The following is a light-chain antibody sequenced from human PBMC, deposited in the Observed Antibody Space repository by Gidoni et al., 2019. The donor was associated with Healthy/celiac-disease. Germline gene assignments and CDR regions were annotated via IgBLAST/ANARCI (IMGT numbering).Light chain of an antibody. J-gene: IGLJ2*01. V-gene: IGLV3-21*02. CDR1: NMGSKS. CDR3: QVWDSSSDHVV. Sequence: YVLTQPPSVSVAPGQTARITCGGNNMGSKSVHWYQQKPGQAPVLVVYDDSERPSGIPERFSGSNSGNTATLTISRVEAGDEADYYCQVWDSSSDHVVFGGGTKLTVL. CDR2: DDS.